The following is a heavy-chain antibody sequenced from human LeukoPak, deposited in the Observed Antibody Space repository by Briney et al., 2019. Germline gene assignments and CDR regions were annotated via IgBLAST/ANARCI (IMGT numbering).Heavy chain of an antibody. V-gene: IGHV1-24*01. Sequence: ASVKVSCKVSGYTLTELSMHWVRQAPGKGLEWMGGFDPEDGETIYAQKFQGRVTMTEDTSTDTAYMELSSLRSEDTAVYYCARGFMVRGVSKYADYGMDVWGQGTTVTVSS. D-gene: IGHD3-10*01. J-gene: IGHJ6*02. CDR2: FDPEDGET. CDR3: ARGFMVRGVSKYADYGMDV. CDR1: GYTLTELS.